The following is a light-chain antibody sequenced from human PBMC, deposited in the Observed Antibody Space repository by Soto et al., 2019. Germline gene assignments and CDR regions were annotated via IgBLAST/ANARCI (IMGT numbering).Light chain of an antibody. J-gene: IGKJ1*01. CDR2: GAS. CDR3: QQTYSSPQT. CDR1: QSISSY. V-gene: IGKV1-39*01. Sequence: DIQMTQSPSSLSASVGDRVTITCRASQSISSYLAWYQQKPGKAPKLLVYGASSLQSGVPSRVSGSGSGTDFTLTISSLQPEDFATYFCQQTYSSPQTFGQGTKVDI.